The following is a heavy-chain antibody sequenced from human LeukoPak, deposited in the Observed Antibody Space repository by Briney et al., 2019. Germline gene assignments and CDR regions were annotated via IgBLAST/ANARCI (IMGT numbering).Heavy chain of an antibody. V-gene: IGHV3-30*04. CDR2: ISYDGSNK. D-gene: IGHD3-10*01. J-gene: IGHJ5*02. CDR3: AKEYYINWFDP. CDR1: GFTFSSYA. Sequence: PGGSLRLSCAASGFTFSSYAMHWVRQAPGKGLEWVAVISYDGSNKYYADSVKGRFTISRDNSKNTLYLQMNSLRAEDTAVYYCAKEYYINWFDPWGQGTLVTVSS.